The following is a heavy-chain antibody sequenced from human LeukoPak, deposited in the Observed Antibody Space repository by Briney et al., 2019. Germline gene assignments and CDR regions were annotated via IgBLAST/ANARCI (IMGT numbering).Heavy chain of an antibody. Sequence: GGSLRPSCAASGFTFSNFAMNWVRQAPGKGLESVSTISGGGGSTYYADSVKGRFTISRDNSKNTLFLQINSLRAEDAAVYYCARRSYYHGMDVWGQGTTVTVSS. CDR3: ARRSYYHGMDV. J-gene: IGHJ6*02. V-gene: IGHV3-23*01. CDR2: ISGGGGST. CDR1: GFTFSNFA. D-gene: IGHD3-10*01.